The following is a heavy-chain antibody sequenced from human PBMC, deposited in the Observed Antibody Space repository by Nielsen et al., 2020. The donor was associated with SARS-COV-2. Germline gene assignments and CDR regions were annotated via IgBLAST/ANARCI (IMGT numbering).Heavy chain of an antibody. Sequence: VRQAPGKGLEWVANIKQDGSEKYYVDSVKGRFTISRDNAKNSLYLQMNSLRAEDTAVYYCAREGGDRPYYDFWSGYFLVAFDYWGQGTPVTVSS. D-gene: IGHD3-3*01. J-gene: IGHJ4*02. CDR3: AREGGDRPYYDFWSGYFLVAFDY. V-gene: IGHV3-7*03. CDR2: IKQDGSEK.